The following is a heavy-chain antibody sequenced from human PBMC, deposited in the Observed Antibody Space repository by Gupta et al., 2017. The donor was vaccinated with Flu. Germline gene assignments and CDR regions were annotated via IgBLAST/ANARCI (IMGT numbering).Heavy chain of an antibody. V-gene: IGHV3-21*01. J-gene: IGHJ4*02. D-gene: IGHD4-23*01. CDR1: SFTFPNYS. CDR3: ARDSLNSPQLDF. Sequence: EVLLVESGGGLVKPGGSLRLSCAAPSFTFPNYSMNWVRRAPGKGLEWVSFIDSSGTYTYYSDPVKGRFTISRDNARNSLYLQMNSLRAEDTAVYFCARDSLNSPQLDFWDQGTLVTVSS. CDR2: IDSSGTYT.